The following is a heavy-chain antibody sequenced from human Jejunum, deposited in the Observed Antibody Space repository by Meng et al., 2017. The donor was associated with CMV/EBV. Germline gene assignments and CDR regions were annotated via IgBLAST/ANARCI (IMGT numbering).Heavy chain of an antibody. CDR3: ARARGYTTSGSFDC. CDR2: IYSGGTT. V-gene: IGHV3-53*01. D-gene: IGHD5-12*01. J-gene: IGHJ4*02. CDR1: GCTVRSYY. Sequence: EVQVVESGGHFIQPGGALGLSCAASGCTVRSYYMSWVRQAPGKGLEWVSIIYSGGTTYYADSVKGRFTISRDISKNTLYLQMTSLRADDTAVYYCARARGYTTSGSFDCWGQGTLVTVSS.